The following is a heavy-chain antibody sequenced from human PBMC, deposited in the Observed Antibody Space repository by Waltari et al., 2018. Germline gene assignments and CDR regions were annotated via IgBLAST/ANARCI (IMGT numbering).Heavy chain of an antibody. CDR2: INHSGST. V-gene: IGHV4-34*01. D-gene: IGHD6-6*01. CDR1: GGSFSGYY. J-gene: IGHJ4*02. CDR3: ARGYSSTSNDY. Sequence: QVQLQQWGAGLLKPSEPLSLTCAVYGGSFSGYYWSWTRQPPGKGLEWIGEINHSGSTNYNPSLKGRVTISVDTSKNQFSLKLSSVTAADTAVYYCARGYSSTSNDYWGQGTLVTVSS.